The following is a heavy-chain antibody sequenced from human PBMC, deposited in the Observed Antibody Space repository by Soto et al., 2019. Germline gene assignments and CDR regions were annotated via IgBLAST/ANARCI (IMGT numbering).Heavy chain of an antibody. CDR2: ISGSGGST. CDR3: AKDPPFDIVVVPAASRSDGWFDP. D-gene: IGHD2-2*01. V-gene: IGHV3-23*01. J-gene: IGHJ5*02. CDR1: GFTFSSYA. Sequence: GGSLRLSCAASGFTFSSYAMSWVRQAPGKGLEWVSAISGSGGSTYYADSVKGRFTISRDNSKNTLYLQMNSLRAEDTAVYYCAKDPPFDIVVVPAASRSDGWFDPWGQGTLVTVSS.